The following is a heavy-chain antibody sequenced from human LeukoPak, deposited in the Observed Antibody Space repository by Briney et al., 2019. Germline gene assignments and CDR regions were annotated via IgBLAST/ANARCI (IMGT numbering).Heavy chain of an antibody. CDR2: INHSGST. D-gene: IGHD4-17*01. Sequence: SETLSLTCAAYGGSFSGYYWSWIRQPPGKGLEWIGEINHSGSTNYNPSLKSRVTISVDTSKNQFSLKLSSVTAADTAVYYCARAKSKRGSYGDRFDYWGQGTLVTVSS. J-gene: IGHJ4*02. CDR1: GGSFSGYY. V-gene: IGHV4-34*01. CDR3: ARAKSKRGSYGDRFDY.